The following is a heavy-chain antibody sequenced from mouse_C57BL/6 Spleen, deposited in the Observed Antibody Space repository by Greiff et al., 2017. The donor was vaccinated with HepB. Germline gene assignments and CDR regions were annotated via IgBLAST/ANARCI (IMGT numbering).Heavy chain of an antibody. J-gene: IGHJ2*01. CDR3: ARAYCNYATYFDY. V-gene: IGHV1-81*01. CDR1: GYTFTSYG. D-gene: IGHD2-10*02. Sequence: VQLQQSGAELARPGASVKLSCKASGYTFTSYGISWVKQRTGQGLGWIGEIYPRSGNTYYNEKFKGKATLTADKSSSTAYMELRSLTSEDSAVYFCARAYCNYATYFDYWGQGTTLTVSS. CDR2: IYPRSGNT.